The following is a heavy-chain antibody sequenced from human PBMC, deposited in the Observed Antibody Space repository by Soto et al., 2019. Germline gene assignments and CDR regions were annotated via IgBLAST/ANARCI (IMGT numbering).Heavy chain of an antibody. J-gene: IGHJ6*02. CDR2: ISYDGSNK. D-gene: IGHD2-15*01. Sequence: ESGGGVVQPGRSLRLSCAASGFTFSSYAMHWVRQAPGKGLEWVAVISYDGSNKYYADSVKGRFTISRDNSKNTLYLQMNSLRAEDTAVYYCAREGVVAGNYYGMDVWGQGTTVTVSS. V-gene: IGHV3-30-3*01. CDR1: GFTFSSYA. CDR3: AREGVVAGNYYGMDV.